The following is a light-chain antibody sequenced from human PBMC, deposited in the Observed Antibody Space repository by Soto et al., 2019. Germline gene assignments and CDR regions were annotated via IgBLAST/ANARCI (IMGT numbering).Light chain of an antibody. J-gene: IGKJ2*01. CDR2: DTS. CDR1: QSVSNSY. Sequence: EIVLTQSPGTLSLSPGERATLSCRASQSVSNSYLAWYQQKPGQAPRLLIYDTSSRATGIPDRFSGSGSGTDFTLTISRLEPEDFAVYYCEQYGSSPYTFGQGTKLESK. V-gene: IGKV3-20*01. CDR3: EQYGSSPYT.